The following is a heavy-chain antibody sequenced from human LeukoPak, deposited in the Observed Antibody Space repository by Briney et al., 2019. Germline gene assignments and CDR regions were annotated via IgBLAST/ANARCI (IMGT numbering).Heavy chain of an antibody. Sequence: SETLSLTCTVSGGSISSSSYYWGWIRQPPGKGLEWIGSIYYSGSTYYNPSLKSRVTISVATSKNQFSRKLSSVTAADTAVYYCARHAFYYGSGSDWFDPWGQGTLVTVSS. J-gene: IGHJ5*02. V-gene: IGHV4-39*01. CDR1: GGSISSSSYY. D-gene: IGHD3-10*01. CDR2: IYYSGST. CDR3: ARHAFYYGSGSDWFDP.